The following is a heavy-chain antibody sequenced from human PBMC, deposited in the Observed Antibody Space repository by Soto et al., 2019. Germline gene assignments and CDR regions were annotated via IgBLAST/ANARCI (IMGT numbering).Heavy chain of an antibody. J-gene: IGHJ6*03. CDR2: IYYSGST. V-gene: IGHV4-59*08. CDR1: GGSISSYY. D-gene: IGHD3-3*01. Sequence: QVQLQESGPGLVKPSETLSLTCTVSGGSISSYYWSWIRQPPGKGLEWIGYIYYSGSTNYNPSLKSRVTISVDTSKNQFSLKLSSVTAADTAVYYCARGRGNDFWSGPPVKDYYYYMDVWGKGTTVTVSS. CDR3: ARGRGNDFWSGPPVKDYYYYMDV.